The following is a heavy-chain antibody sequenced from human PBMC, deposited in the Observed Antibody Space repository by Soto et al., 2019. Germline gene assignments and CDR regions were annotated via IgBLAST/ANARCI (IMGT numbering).Heavy chain of an antibody. D-gene: IGHD7-27*01. CDR1: GGSFSGDY. CDR2: INHSGST. Sequence: QVQLQQWGAGLLKPSETLSLTCAVYGGSFSGDYWSWIRQPPGKGLEWIGEINHSGSTNYNPSLKSRLPISVDTSKHQFSLKLSSVTAADTAVYYCARNRLAGETDYWGQGTLVTVSS. CDR3: ARNRLAGETDY. J-gene: IGHJ4*02. V-gene: IGHV4-34*01.